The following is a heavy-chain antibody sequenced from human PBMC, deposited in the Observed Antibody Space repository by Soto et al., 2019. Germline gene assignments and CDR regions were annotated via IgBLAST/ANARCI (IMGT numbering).Heavy chain of an antibody. V-gene: IGHV4-59*01. J-gene: IGHJ6*02. Sequence: SETLSLTCTVSGGSISSYYWSWIRQPPGQGLEWIGYIYYSGSTNYNPSLKSRVTISVDTSKNQFSLKLSSVTAADTAVYYCARDLLWFGEGDYYYYGMDVWGQGTKVTVYS. CDR3: ARDLLWFGEGDYYYYGMDV. CDR2: IYYSGST. CDR1: GGSISSYY. D-gene: IGHD3-10*01.